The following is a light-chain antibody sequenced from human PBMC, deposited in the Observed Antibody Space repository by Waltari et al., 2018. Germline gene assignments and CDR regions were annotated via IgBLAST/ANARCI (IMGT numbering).Light chain of an antibody. CDR1: SIDIGTYNY. CDR3: NSYTTSSTVV. J-gene: IGLJ2*01. V-gene: IGLV2-14*03. Sequence: QSALTQPASVSGSPGQSITISCTGTSIDIGTYNYVSWYQQHPGKAPKLVIFDVSNRPSGVSDRLSGSKSGDTASLTISGLQAEDEADYYCNSYTTSSTVVFGGGTTLTVL. CDR2: DVS.